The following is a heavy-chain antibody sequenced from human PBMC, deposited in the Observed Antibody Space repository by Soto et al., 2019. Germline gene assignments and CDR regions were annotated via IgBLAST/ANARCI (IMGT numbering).Heavy chain of an antibody. D-gene: IGHD3-10*01. J-gene: IGHJ4*02. Sequence: GGSLRLSCAASGFIFSNYWMTWVRQAPGKGLEWVANIKQDGSEKYYVDSVKGRFTISRDNAKNSLWLQMSSLTVEDTAVYYCAKKYSYDSGTYLYHFDCWGQGTLVTVSS. CDR1: GFIFSNYW. V-gene: IGHV3-7*03. CDR2: IKQDGSEK. CDR3: AKKYSYDSGTYLYHFDC.